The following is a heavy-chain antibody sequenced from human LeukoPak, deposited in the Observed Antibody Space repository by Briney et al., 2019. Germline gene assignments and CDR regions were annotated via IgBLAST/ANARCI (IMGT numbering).Heavy chain of an antibody. CDR2: IYYSGST. V-gene: IGHV4-61*08. CDR1: GGSISSGDYY. D-gene: IGHD3-10*01. J-gene: IGHJ4*02. CDR3: ARVVPLWHYFDY. Sequence: PSETLSLTCTVSGGSISSGDYYCSWIRQPPGKGLEWIGYIYYSGSTNYNPPLKSRVTISVDTSKNQFSLKLSSVTAADTAVYYCARVVPLWHYFDYWGQGTLVTVSS.